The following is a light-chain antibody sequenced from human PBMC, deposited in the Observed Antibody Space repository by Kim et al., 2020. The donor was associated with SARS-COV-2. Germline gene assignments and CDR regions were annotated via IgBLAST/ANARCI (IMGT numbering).Light chain of an antibody. CDR3: CSRDTNNKHLL. V-gene: IGLV3-19*01. J-gene: IGLJ3*02. Sequence: ARGQTIAFTGQGDSLRSHYASWYQQKPGQAPTLVFDGKNTRASGVPDRFSGSSSGDTASLTITGARAEEEADYHCCSRDTNNKHLLFGGGTQLTVL. CDR1: SLRSHY. CDR2: GKN.